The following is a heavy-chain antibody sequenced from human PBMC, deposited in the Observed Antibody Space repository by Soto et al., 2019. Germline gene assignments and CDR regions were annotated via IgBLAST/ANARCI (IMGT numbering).Heavy chain of an antibody. J-gene: IGHJ6*03. D-gene: IGHD3-9*01. V-gene: IGHV3-21*02. CDR2: INEDSTYI. CDR1: GFTFSAFS. CDR3: VRDFGRYFRSGYMDV. Sequence: EVRLVESGGGLVKPGGSLRLSCAASGFTFSAFSMNWVRQAPGKGLEWLSSINEDSTYIYYADSLGGRATISRDNAKDSLYLQIDSLRAEDTALYYCVRDFGRYFRSGYMDVWGDGATVIVS.